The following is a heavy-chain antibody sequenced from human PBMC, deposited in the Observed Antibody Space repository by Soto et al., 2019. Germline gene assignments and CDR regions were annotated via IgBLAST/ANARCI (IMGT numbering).Heavy chain of an antibody. Sequence: EVQLVESGGGLVQPGGSLRLSCAASGFTVSSNYMSWVRQAPGKGLEWVSVNYSGGSTYYADSVKGRFTISRDNSKNTLYLQMNSLRAEDTAVYYCARVSKRGVYSSGWYFGAFDIWGQGTMVTVSS. CDR3: ARVSKRGVYSSGWYFGAFDI. J-gene: IGHJ3*02. D-gene: IGHD6-19*01. V-gene: IGHV3-66*01. CDR2: NYSGGST. CDR1: GFTVSSNY.